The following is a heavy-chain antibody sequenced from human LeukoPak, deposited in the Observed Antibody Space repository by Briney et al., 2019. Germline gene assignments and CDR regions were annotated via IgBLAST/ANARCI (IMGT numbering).Heavy chain of an antibody. D-gene: IGHD4/OR15-4a*01. J-gene: IGHJ4*02. Sequence: GGSLRLSCTVSGFTVSSNSMSWVRQAPGKGLEWVSFIYSGNTHYSYSVKGRFTISRDNSKNTLYLQMNSLRAEDTAVYYCARRAGAYSHPYDYWGQGTLVTVSS. CDR1: GFTVSSNS. CDR3: ARRAGAYSHPYDY. CDR2: IYSGNT. V-gene: IGHV3-53*01.